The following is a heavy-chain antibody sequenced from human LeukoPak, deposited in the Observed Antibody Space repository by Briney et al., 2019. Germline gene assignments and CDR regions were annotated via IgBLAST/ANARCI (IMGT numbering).Heavy chain of an antibody. V-gene: IGHV3-30-3*01. CDR1: GFTFSSYA. J-gene: IGHJ4*02. CDR2: ISYDGSNK. Sequence: GRSLRLSCAASGFTFSSYAMHWVRQAPGKGLEWVAVISYDGSNKYYADSVKGRFTISRDNSKNTLYLQMNSLRAEDTAVYYCARVKTTVTSQYSDYWGQGTLVTVSS. CDR3: ARVKTTVTSQYSDY. D-gene: IGHD4-17*01.